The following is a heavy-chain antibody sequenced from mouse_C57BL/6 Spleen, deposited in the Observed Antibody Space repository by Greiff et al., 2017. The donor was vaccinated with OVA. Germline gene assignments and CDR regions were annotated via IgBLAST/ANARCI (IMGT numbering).Heavy chain of an antibody. J-gene: IGHJ1*03. D-gene: IGHD2-3*01. Sequence: EVQLVEPGGGLVKPGGSLKLSCAASGFTFSSYAMSWVRQTPEKRLEWVATISDGGSYTYYPDNVKGRFTISRDNAKNNLYLQMSHLKSEDTAMDYCARENDGYLWYFDVWGTGTTVTVSS. CDR3: ARENDGYLWYFDV. CDR2: ISDGGSYT. V-gene: IGHV5-4*01. CDR1: GFTFSSYA.